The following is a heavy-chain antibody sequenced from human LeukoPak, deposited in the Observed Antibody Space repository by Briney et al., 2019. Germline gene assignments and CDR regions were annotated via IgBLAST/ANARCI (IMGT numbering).Heavy chain of an antibody. CDR2: ISSYSGYI. V-gene: IGHV3-21*01. Sequence: GGSLRLSCAASGFTFSSYWRHWVRQAPGKGLEWVSSISSYSGYIYYTDSVKGRFTISRDNAKNSLYLQMNSLRAEDTAVYYCARRDEANDSIDYWGQGTLVTVSS. CDR3: ARRDEANDSIDY. CDR1: GFTFSSYW. D-gene: IGHD1-1*01. J-gene: IGHJ4*02.